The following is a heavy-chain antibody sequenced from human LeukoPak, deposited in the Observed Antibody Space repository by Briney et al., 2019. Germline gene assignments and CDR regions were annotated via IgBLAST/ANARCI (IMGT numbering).Heavy chain of an antibody. V-gene: IGHV3-23*01. CDR3: AKDRRSSTSCHTKTFDY. J-gene: IGHJ4*02. CDR1: GFTFSSYA. Sequence: GGSLRLSCAASGFTFSSYAMSWVRQAPGKGLEWVSAISGSGGSTYYADSVKGRFTISRDNSKNTLYLQMNSLRAEDTAVYYCAKDRRSSTSCHTKTFDYWGQGTLVTVSS. D-gene: IGHD2-2*01. CDR2: ISGSGGST.